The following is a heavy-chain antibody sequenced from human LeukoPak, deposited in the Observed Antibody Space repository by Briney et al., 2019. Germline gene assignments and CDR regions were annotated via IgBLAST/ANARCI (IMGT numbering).Heavy chain of an antibody. CDR3: AREGKGSNYVDY. CDR2: VSGSGGST. CDR1: GFTLSNYA. V-gene: IGHV3-23*01. D-gene: IGHD1-26*01. J-gene: IGHJ4*02. Sequence: GGSLRLSCAASGFTLSNYAMSWARQAPGKGLDWVSSVSGSGGSTYYADSVKGRFTTSRDNSKNTLHLQMNSLRDEDTAVYYCAREGKGSNYVDYWGQGTLVTVSS.